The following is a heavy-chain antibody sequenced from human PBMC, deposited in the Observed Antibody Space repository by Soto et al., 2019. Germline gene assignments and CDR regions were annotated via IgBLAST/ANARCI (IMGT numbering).Heavy chain of an antibody. CDR2: IYYSGST. V-gene: IGHV4-31*03. CDR3: AIYDSSGSRGFQH. D-gene: IGHD3-22*01. J-gene: IGHJ1*01. Sequence: QVQLQESGPGLVKPSQTLSLTCTVSGGSISSGAYYWSGIRQHPGKGLEWIGYIYYSGSTYYNPSIKRRVTISVDTSKNQFSLKLSSVTAADTAVYYCAIYDSSGSRGFQHWGQGTLVTVSS. CDR1: GGSISSGAYY.